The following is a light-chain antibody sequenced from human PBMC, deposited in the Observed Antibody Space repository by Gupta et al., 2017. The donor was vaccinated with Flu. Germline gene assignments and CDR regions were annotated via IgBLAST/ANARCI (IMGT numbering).Light chain of an antibody. CDR1: QSLLHSNGYNY. CDR2: LGS. J-gene: IGKJ5*01. CDR3: MQALQTLSIT. Sequence: DIVMTQSPLSLPVTPGEPASISCRSSQSLLHSNGYNYLDWYLQKPGQSPQLLIYLGSNRDSGVPDRFSGSGSGTDFTLKISRVEAEDVGVYYCMQALQTLSITFGQGTRLEIK. V-gene: IGKV2-28*01.